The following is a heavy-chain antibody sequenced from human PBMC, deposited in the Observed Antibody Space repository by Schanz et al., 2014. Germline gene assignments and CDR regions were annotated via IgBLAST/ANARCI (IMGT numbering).Heavy chain of an antibody. V-gene: IGHV3-30*09. D-gene: IGHD3-22*01. J-gene: IGHJ4*02. CDR1: GFTFSNFA. CDR3: AKSYDTSGYSGFDY. CDR2: ISYDGSHK. Sequence: QVQLVESGGGVVQPGRSLRLSCAASGFTFSNFAIHWVRQAPGKGLEWVAVISYDGSHKDYADSVKDRFAISRDNSKNTLYLQMNSLRTEDTAVYFCAKSYDTSGYSGFDYWGQGTLVTVSS.